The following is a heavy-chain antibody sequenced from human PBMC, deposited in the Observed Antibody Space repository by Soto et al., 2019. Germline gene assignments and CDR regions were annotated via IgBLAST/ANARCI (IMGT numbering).Heavy chain of an antibody. D-gene: IGHD3-22*01. CDR2: SWFDGSIA. CDR1: GFKFTDYG. V-gene: IGHV3-33*01. Sequence: QVQLVESGGGVVQPGRSLRLSCVASGFKFTDYGLNWVRQTPGTGLEWVAISWFDGSIAYYAESVKGRVTISRDDSRNTVYLHMNSLRGEYTAMYYCERDGARIDSSGKFDYWGQGTQVTVSS. CDR3: ERDGARIDSSGKFDY. J-gene: IGHJ4*02.